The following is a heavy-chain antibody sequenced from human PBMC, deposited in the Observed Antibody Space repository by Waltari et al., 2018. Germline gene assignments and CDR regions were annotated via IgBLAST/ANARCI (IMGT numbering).Heavy chain of an antibody. CDR2: VSYDGNKK. D-gene: IGHD4-17*01. Sequence: QVQLVESGGGVVQPGRSLRLSCSASGFTFSDYAVHWVRQAPGKGREWVAVVSYDGNKKYYADSVKGRFTISKENSKNTLYLQMDSLRPEDTAVYYCARDDDYGEYALDYWGQGTLVTVSS. CDR3: ARDDDYGEYALDY. J-gene: IGHJ4*02. CDR1: GFTFSDYA. V-gene: IGHV3-30*01.